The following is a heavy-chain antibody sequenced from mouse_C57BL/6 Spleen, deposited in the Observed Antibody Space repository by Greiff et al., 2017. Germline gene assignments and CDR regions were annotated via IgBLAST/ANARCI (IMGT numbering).Heavy chain of an antibody. J-gene: IGHJ4*01. CDR3: ATNYYGSNYAMDY. Sequence: VKLMESGPGLVAPSQSLSITCTVSGFSLTSYAISWVRQPPGKGLEWLGVIWTGGGTNYNSALKSRLSISKDNSKSQVFLQMNSLQTDDTARYYCATNYYGSNYAMDYWGQGTSVTVSS. CDR2: IWTGGGT. V-gene: IGHV2-9-1*01. D-gene: IGHD1-1*01. CDR1: GFSLTSYA.